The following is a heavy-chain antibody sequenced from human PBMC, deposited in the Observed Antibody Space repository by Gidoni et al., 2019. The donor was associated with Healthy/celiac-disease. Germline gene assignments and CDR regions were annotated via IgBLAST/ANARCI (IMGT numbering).Heavy chain of an antibody. Sequence: QVQLQQSCPGLVKPSPTLPLTCAISGDRVSRNSAAWNWSRQSPARGLEWLGRTDYRSKWYNDYAVSVKRRITINPDTSKNQYSLQLNSVTPEDTAVYYCARGAVYDYVWGSYRPFDYWGQGTLVTVSS. CDR3: ARGAVYDYVWGSYRPFDY. V-gene: IGHV6-1*01. D-gene: IGHD3-16*02. CDR2: TDYRSKWYN. J-gene: IGHJ4*02. CDR1: GDRVSRNSAA.